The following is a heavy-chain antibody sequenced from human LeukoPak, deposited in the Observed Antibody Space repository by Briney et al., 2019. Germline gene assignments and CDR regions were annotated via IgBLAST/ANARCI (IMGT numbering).Heavy chain of an antibody. J-gene: IGHJ4*02. CDR1: GFTFSSYG. Sequence: RGSLRLSWAASGFTFSSYGMHWVRQAPGKGLEWVAVIWYDGSNKYYADSVKGRFTISRDNSKNTLYLQMNSLRAEDTAVYYCARVAGWIRHPFDYWGQGTLVTVSS. V-gene: IGHV3-30*19. CDR2: IWYDGSNK. CDR3: ARVAGWIRHPFDY. D-gene: IGHD5-18*01.